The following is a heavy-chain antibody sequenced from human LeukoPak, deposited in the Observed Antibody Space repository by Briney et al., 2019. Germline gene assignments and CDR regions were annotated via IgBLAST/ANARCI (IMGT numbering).Heavy chain of an antibody. J-gene: IGHJ6*02. V-gene: IGHV4-59*08. CDR2: IYDSVFT. D-gene: IGHD3-16*01. Sequence: PSETLSLTCTVSGGSISSYYWSWIRQPPGKGLEWIGYIYDSVFTKYNPSLKSRVTISVDTSKSQFSLRLSSVTAADTAVYYCARHVPYYDPDFSAWGMDVWGQGTTVTVSS. CDR3: ARHVPYYDPDFSAWGMDV. CDR1: GGSISSYY.